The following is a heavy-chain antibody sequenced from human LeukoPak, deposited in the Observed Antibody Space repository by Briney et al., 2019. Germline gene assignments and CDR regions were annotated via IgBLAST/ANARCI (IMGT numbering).Heavy chain of an antibody. J-gene: IGHJ4*02. CDR3: ARADSGSHKHYLDY. V-gene: IGHV3-21*01. CDR1: GFTFSSSS. D-gene: IGHD1-26*01. CDR2: ISSSSSYI. Sequence: GGSLRLSCAASGFTFSSSSMNWVRQAPGKGLEWVSSISSSSSYIYYADSVKGRFTISRDNAKNSLYLQMNSLRAEDTAVYYCARADSGSHKHYLDYWGQGTLVTVSS.